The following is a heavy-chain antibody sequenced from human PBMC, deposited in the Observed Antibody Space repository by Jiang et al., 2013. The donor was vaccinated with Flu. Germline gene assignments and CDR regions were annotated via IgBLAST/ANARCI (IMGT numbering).Heavy chain of an antibody. CDR3: ARDAGYSTGWYPGN. CDR2: ISYDESAK. J-gene: IGHJ4*02. V-gene: IGHV3-30*04. Sequence: SCAASGFTFSTHAMHWVRQAPGKGLEWVAVISYDESAKYYADSVKGRFTISRDISKNTLYLQMNSLRSEDTALYYCARDAGYSTGWYPGNWGQGTLVTVSS. CDR1: GFTFSTHA. D-gene: IGHD6-19*01.